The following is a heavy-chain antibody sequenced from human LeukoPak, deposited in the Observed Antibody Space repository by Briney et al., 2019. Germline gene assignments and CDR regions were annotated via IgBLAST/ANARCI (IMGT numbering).Heavy chain of an antibody. D-gene: IGHD1-1*01. CDR1: GGSFSGYY. CDR3: ARDLASSGTWFDP. Sequence: SETLSLTCALYGGSFSGYYWSWIRQPPGKGLEWIGEINHSGSTSYNPSLKSRVTISVDTSKNQFSLKLSSVTAADTAVYYCARDLASSGTWFDPWGQGTLVTVSS. CDR2: INHSGST. V-gene: IGHV4-34*01. J-gene: IGHJ5*02.